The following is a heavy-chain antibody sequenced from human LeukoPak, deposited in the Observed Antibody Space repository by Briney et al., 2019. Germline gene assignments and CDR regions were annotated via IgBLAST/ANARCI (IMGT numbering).Heavy chain of an antibody. CDR1: GFTFSTYW. CDR2: INQDGSEE. D-gene: IGHD5-12*01. V-gene: IGHV3-7*03. J-gene: IGHJ4*02. CDR3: ARDGADSGYEGTTDY. Sequence: GGSLRLSCAASGFTFSTYWMSWVRQAPGKGLEWVANINQDGSEEYYVDSVKGRFTISRDNAKNSLYLQMNSLRAEDTAVYYCARDGADSGYEGTTDYWGQGTLVTVSS.